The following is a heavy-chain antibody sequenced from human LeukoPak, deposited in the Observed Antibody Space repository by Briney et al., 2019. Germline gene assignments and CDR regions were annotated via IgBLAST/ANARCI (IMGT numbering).Heavy chain of an antibody. J-gene: IGHJ4*02. CDR1: GLTHSSYW. CDR3: ARDPVQYCGGDCYYDY. CDR2: IKQDGSEK. D-gene: IGHD2-21*01. V-gene: IGHV3-7*01. Sequence: PGGSLRLSYAASGLTHSSYWMSWVRQAPGKGVEWVANIKQDGSEKYYVDSVKGRFTISRDNAKDSLYLQMNSLRAEDTAVYYCARDPVQYCGGDCYYDYWGQGTLVTVSS.